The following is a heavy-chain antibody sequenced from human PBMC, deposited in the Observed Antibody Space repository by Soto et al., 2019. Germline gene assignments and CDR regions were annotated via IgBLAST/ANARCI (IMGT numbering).Heavy chain of an antibody. CDR2: IFYRGTT. CDR1: SGYY. Sequence: SGYYWSWIRQPPGKGLEWLGYIFYRGTTLYNPSVQSRVTISVDTSKNQFSLKLSAVTAADTAVYYCTRHAIIPKLQYGMDVWGQGITVTVSS. D-gene: IGHD2-15*01. CDR3: TRHAIIPKLQYGMDV. V-gene: IGHV4-59*01. J-gene: IGHJ6*02.